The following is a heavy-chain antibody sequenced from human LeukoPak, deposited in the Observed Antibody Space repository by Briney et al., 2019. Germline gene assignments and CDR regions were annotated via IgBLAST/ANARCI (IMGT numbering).Heavy chain of an antibody. CDR2: ISAYNGNT. Sequence: ASVKVSCKASGGTFSSYAISWVRQAPGQGLEWMGWISAYNGNTNYAQKLQGRVTMTTDTSTSTAYMELRSLRSDDTAVYYCARGNRVVPVDYWGQGTLVTVSS. V-gene: IGHV1-18*01. J-gene: IGHJ4*02. CDR3: ARGNRVVPVDY. D-gene: IGHD3-3*01. CDR1: GGTFSSYA.